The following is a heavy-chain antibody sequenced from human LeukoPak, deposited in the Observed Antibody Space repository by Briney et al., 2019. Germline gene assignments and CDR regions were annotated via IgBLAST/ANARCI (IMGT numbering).Heavy chain of an antibody. CDR1: GFTFSGSW. V-gene: IGHV3-7*01. J-gene: IGHJ3*02. Sequence: GGSLRLSCTASGFTFSGSWMSWVRQLPGKGLEWLADMNPDGSAIVYVDSVKGRFTVSGNNAKNSLYLQMDGLRAEDTAVYYCARDPLNGALDIWGQGTVVSVSS. CDR2: MNPDGSAI. CDR3: ARDPLNGALDI.